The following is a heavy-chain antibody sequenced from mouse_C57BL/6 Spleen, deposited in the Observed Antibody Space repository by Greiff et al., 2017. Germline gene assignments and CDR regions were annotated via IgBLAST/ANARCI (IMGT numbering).Heavy chain of an antibody. CDR2: INPSTGGT. D-gene: IGHD5-1*01. CDR1: GYSFTGYY. J-gene: IGHJ3*01. Sequence: EVQLQQSGPELVKPGASVKISCKASGYSFTGYYMNWVKQSPEKSLEWIGEINPSTGGTTYNQKFKAKATLSVDKSSSTAYMQLKSLTSEDSAVYYCASSGRVLGWFAYWGQGTLVTVSA. V-gene: IGHV1-42*01. CDR3: ASSGRVLGWFAY.